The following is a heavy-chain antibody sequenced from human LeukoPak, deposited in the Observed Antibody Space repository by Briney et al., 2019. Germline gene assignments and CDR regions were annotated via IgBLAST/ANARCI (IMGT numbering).Heavy chain of an antibody. CDR2: INHSGST. CDR1: GGSFSGYY. D-gene: IGHD1-7*01. CDR3: ARYSELVNYYYYYGMDV. J-gene: IGHJ6*02. Sequence: SETLSHTCAVYGGSFSGYYWSWIRQPPGKGLEWIGEINHSGSTNYNPSLKSRVTISVDTSKNQFSLKLSSVTAADTAVYYCARYSELVNYYYYYGMDVWGQGTTVTVSS. V-gene: IGHV4-34*01.